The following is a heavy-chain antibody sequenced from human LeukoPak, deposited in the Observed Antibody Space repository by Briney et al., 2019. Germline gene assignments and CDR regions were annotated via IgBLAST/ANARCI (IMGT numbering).Heavy chain of an antibody. Sequence: GGPVEVSCKASGGTFSSFAISWGGQAPGQGAEWVGGIIPIFGTANYAQKFQGRVTITADESTSTAYMELSSLRSEDTAVYYCARDVGSSGYYRAFDIWGQGTMVTVSS. CDR1: GGTFSSFA. CDR3: ARDVGSSGYYRAFDI. V-gene: IGHV1-69*01. CDR2: IIPIFGTA. D-gene: IGHD3-22*01. J-gene: IGHJ3*02.